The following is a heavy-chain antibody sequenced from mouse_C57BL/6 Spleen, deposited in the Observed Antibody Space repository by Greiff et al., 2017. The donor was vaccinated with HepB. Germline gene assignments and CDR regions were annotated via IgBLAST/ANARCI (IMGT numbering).Heavy chain of an antibody. Sequence: VQLQQSGAELARPGASVKLSCKASGYTFTSYGISWVKQRTGQGLEWIGEIYPRCGNTYYNEKFKGKATLTADKSSSTAYMELRSLTSEDSAVYFCAKITTVVEGYWGQGTTLTVSS. J-gene: IGHJ2*01. CDR3: AKITTVVEGY. V-gene: IGHV1-81*01. D-gene: IGHD1-1*01. CDR1: GYTFTSYG. CDR2: IYPRCGNT.